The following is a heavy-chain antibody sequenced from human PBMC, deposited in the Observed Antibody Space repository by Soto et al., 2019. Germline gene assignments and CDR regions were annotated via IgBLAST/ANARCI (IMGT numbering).Heavy chain of an antibody. CDR3: ASLRVYSYGQYYFDY. CDR1: GFTVSSNY. CDR2: IYSGGST. V-gene: IGHV3-53*04. D-gene: IGHD5-18*01. Sequence: GGSLRLSCAASGFTVSSNYMSWVRQAPGKGLEWVSVIYSGGSTYYADSVKGRFTISRHNSKNTLYLQMNSLRAEDTAVYYCASLRVYSYGQYYFDYWGQGTLVTVSS. J-gene: IGHJ4*02.